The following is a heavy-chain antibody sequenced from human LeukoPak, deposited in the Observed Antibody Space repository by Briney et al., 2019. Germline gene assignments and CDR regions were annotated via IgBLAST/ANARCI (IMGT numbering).Heavy chain of an antibody. Sequence: SETLSLTCSVSGDSIDSVSYYWGWIRQPPGKGPEWIASIDYSGRTFYNPSLMSRVTISVDTSNNEFSLNLTSVTAADTAVYYCATEFYDFLSGESWFDPWGQGALVTVS. D-gene: IGHD3-9*01. CDR3: ATEFYDFLSGESWFDP. J-gene: IGHJ5*02. CDR1: GDSIDSVSYY. V-gene: IGHV4-39*07. CDR2: IDYSGRT.